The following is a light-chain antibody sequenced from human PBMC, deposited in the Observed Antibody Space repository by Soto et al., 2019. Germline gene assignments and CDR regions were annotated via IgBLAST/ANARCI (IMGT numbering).Light chain of an antibody. CDR2: ATS. CDR1: QSISMY. CDR3: QQSYITPFT. V-gene: IGKV1-39*01. J-gene: IGKJ2*01. Sequence: DIQMTQSPSTLSAFVGDRVTITCRASQSISMYLNWYQQKPGKAPKVLIYATSSLQSGVPSRFSASGTGTDFTLIISSLQPEDFATYYCQQSYITPFTFGQGTKLEIK.